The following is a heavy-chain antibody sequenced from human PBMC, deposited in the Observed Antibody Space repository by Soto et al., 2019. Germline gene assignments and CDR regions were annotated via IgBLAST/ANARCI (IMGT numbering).Heavy chain of an antibody. Sequence: QVHLEESGGGLVKPGGSLRLSCAASGFTFSAVYMSWIRQAPNKGLEYISYISSSGTSANYADSVKGRFTISRDNAKNSLYLQMNSLRAEGTAVYYCARDRGAVTGQYFDYWGQGALVTVSS. CDR2: ISSSGTSA. V-gene: IGHV3-11*05. D-gene: IGHD6-19*01. J-gene: IGHJ4*02. CDR3: ARDRGAVTGQYFDY. CDR1: GFTFSAVY.